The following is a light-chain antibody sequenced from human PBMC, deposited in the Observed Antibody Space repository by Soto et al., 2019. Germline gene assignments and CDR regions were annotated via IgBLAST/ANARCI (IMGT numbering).Light chain of an antibody. V-gene: IGLV2-23*01. CDR1: SSDVGSYNL. Sequence: QSVLTQPASVSGSPGQSITISCTGTSSDVGSYNLVSWYQQYPGKAPKLMIYEGSQRPSGVSHRFSGSKSGNTASLTISGLQAEDEADYYCCSYAGSITLMFGGGTKLTVL. CDR2: EGS. J-gene: IGLJ3*02. CDR3: CSYAGSITLM.